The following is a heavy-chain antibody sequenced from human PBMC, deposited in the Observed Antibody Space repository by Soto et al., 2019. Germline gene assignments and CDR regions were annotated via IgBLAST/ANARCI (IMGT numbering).Heavy chain of an antibody. V-gene: IGHV3-23*01. CDR1: GFTFSSYA. CDR3: AKTGRYYYDSSGYFDY. Sequence: GGSLRLSCAASGFTFSSYAMSWVRQAPGKGLEWVSAISGSGGSTYYADSVKGRFTISRDNSKNTLYLQMNSLRAEDTAVYYCAKTGRYYYDSSGYFDYWGQGTLVTVSS. D-gene: IGHD3-22*01. J-gene: IGHJ4*02. CDR2: ISGSGGST.